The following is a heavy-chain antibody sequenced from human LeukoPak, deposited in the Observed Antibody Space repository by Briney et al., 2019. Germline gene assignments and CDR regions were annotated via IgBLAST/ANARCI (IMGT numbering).Heavy chain of an antibody. D-gene: IGHD3-3*01. V-gene: IGHV1-2*02. Sequence: ASVKVSCKASGYTFTGYYMHWVRQASGQGLEWMGWINPNSGGTNYAQKFQGRVTMTRDTSISTAYMELSRLRSDDTAVYYCARGLTYYDFWSGYSTYYFDYWGQGTLVTVSS. J-gene: IGHJ4*02. CDR3: ARGLTYYDFWSGYSTYYFDY. CDR1: GYTFTGYY. CDR2: INPNSGGT.